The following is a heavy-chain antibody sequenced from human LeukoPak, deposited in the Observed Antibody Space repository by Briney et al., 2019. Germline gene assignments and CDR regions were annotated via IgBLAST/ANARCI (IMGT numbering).Heavy chain of an antibody. CDR2: ISSSGSFI. CDR3: ARGSCSSVSCNLDS. J-gene: IGHJ4*02. Sequence: GGSLRLSCAASGFTFSSYSMNWVRQAPGKGLEWVSSISSSGSFIYYADSLRGRFTISRDNAKNSLYLQMNSLRAEDTAAYYCARGSCSSVSCNLDSWGQGTLVTVSS. V-gene: IGHV3-21*01. D-gene: IGHD2-2*01. CDR1: GFTFSSYS.